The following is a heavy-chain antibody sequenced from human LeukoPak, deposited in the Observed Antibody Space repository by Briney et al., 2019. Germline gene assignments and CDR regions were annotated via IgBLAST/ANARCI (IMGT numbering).Heavy chain of an antibody. D-gene: IGHD5-12*01. Sequence: ASVEVSCKASGYTFTGYYMHWVRQAPGQGLEWMGWINPNSGGTNYAQKFQGRVTMTRDTSISTAYMELSRLRSDDTAVYYCAREEYSGYERHAFDIWGQGTMVTVSS. CDR1: GYTFTGYY. V-gene: IGHV1-2*02. CDR3: AREEYSGYERHAFDI. CDR2: INPNSGGT. J-gene: IGHJ3*02.